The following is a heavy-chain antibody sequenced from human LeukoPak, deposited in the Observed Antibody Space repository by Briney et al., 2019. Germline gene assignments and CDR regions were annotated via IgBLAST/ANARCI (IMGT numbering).Heavy chain of an antibody. Sequence: PGGSLRLSCAVSGFTFRKYGIHWVRQAPGKGLEWVTFIRNDGSDKYYADSVKGRFTISRDNSKNTLYLQMNSLRAEDTAVYYCAKVTSSWNYFDYWGQGAPVTVSS. J-gene: IGHJ4*02. V-gene: IGHV3-30*02. D-gene: IGHD6-13*01. CDR2: IRNDGSDK. CDR3: AKVTSSWNYFDY. CDR1: GFTFRKYG.